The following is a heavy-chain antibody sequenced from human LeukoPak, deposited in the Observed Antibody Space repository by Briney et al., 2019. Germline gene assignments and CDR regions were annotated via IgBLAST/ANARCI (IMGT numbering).Heavy chain of an antibody. CDR3: AKGNPIRYYFDY. D-gene: IGHD4-23*01. CDR2: ISGSGGST. CDR1: GGTFSSYA. J-gene: IGHJ4*02. Sequence: SCKASGGTFSSYAISWVRQAPGKGLEWVSAISGSGGSTYYADSVKGRFTISRDNSKNTLYLQMNSLRAEDTAVYYCAKGNPIRYYFDYWGQGTLVTVSS. V-gene: IGHV3-23*01.